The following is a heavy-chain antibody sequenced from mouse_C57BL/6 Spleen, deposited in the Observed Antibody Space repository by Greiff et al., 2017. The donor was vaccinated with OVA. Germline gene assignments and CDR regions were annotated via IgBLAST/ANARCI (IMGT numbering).Heavy chain of an antibody. J-gene: IGHJ3*01. CDR1: GFSLTSYG. Sequence: VQLLESGPGLVQPSQSLSITCTVSGFSLTSYGVHWVRQTPGKGLEWLGVKWSGEGKDYNAAFISRLSISKDNSKSQVFFKMNSLQADDTAIYYCARMGDYAYWGKGTLVTVSA. V-gene: IGHV2-2*01. CDR2: KWSGEGK. CDR3: ARMGDYAY. D-gene: IGHD1-1*01.